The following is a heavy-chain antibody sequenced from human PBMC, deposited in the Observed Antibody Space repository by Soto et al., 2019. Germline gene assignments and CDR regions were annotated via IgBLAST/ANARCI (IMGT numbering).Heavy chain of an antibody. CDR3: ARRGPGTYFDY. CDR2: ISGSGGST. CDR1: GFTFSSYA. V-gene: IGHV3-23*01. J-gene: IGHJ4*02. D-gene: IGHD6-13*01. Sequence: PGGSLRLSCAAAGFTFSSYAINWVRQAPGKGLEWVSVISGSGGSTYYADSVKGWFTISRDNSKNTLYLQMNSLRAEDTAVYYCARRGPGTYFDYWGQGTLVTVSS.